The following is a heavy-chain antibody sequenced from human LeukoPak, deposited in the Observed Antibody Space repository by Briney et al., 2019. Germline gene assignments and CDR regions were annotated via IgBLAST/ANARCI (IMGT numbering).Heavy chain of an antibody. J-gene: IGHJ3*02. CDR2: IYSSGST. V-gene: IGHV4-61*02. CDR3: ARHDSSGPYNAFDI. CDR1: GGSISSGSYY. D-gene: IGHD3-22*01. Sequence: SQTLSLTCTVSGGSISSGSYYWSWIRQPAGKGLEWIGRIYSSGSTNYNPSLKSRVTISVDTSKNQFSLKLSSLTAADTAVYYCARHDSSGPYNAFDIWGKGTMVTVSS.